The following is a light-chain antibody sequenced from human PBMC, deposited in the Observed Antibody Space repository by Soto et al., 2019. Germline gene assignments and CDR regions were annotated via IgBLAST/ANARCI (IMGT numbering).Light chain of an antibody. J-gene: IGKJ4*01. CDR1: QSVRSNF. Sequence: DIVLTQSPGTLSLSPGERATLSCTASQSVRSNFLAWYRQRPGQAPRLLIYGASSRAAGTPDRFSGSGSGTDVTLTISRLEPEDFAVFYCQQYGHSPLTLGGGTKVEIK. V-gene: IGKV3-20*01. CDR2: GAS. CDR3: QQYGHSPLT.